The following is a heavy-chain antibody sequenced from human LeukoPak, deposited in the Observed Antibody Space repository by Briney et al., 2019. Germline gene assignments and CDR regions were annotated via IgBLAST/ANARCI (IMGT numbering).Heavy chain of an antibody. Sequence: SETLSLTCTVSGGSISSYYWSWIRQPPGKGLEWIGYIYYSGSTSYNPSLKSRVTISVDTSKNQFSLKLSSVTAADTAVYYCARRFGTTTVAYDAFDIWGQGTMVTVSS. CDR2: IYYSGST. D-gene: IGHD4-23*01. CDR1: GGSISSYY. J-gene: IGHJ3*02. V-gene: IGHV4-59*08. CDR3: ARRFGTTTVAYDAFDI.